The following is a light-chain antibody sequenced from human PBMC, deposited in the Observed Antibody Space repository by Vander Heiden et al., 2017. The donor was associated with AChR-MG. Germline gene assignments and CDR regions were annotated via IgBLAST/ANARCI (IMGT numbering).Light chain of an antibody. J-gene: IGLJ2*01. CDR1: SSDVGGYNY. Sequence: QSALTPPASVSGSPGQSNTISCTGTSSDVGGYNYVPWYQQHPGKARRLMIDDVSNRPSGVSNRFSGSKSGNTASLTISGLQAEDEADYYCSSYTSSSTLEVGGGTKLTVL. V-gene: IGLV2-14*03. CDR2: DVS. CDR3: SSYTSSSTLE.